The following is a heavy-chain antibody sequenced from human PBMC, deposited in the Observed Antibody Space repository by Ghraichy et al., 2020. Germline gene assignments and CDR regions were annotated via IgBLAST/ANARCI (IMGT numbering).Heavy chain of an antibody. J-gene: IGHJ6*03. D-gene: IGHD2-15*01. V-gene: IGHV4-39*01. CDR2: ISNSGST. Sequence: LEWIGSISNSGSTDYNPSLRSRATISDDTSKNPFSLRLSSVTVADTAISYCARGDCSRCSCYSVYFYYSTDVW. CDR3: ARGDCSRCSCYSVYFYYSTDV.